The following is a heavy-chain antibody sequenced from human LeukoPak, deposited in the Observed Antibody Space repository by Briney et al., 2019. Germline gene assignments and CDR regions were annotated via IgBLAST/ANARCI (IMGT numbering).Heavy chain of an antibody. Sequence: PGRSLRLSCATSGLTLGDYALSWFRQAPGKGLEWVGFIRSKTFGGTTEYAASVKGRFSISRDDSSSIVYLQMDSLKTEDTAVYYCSSYSPAAKFDPWGQGTLVTVSS. V-gene: IGHV3-49*03. J-gene: IGHJ5*02. CDR2: IRSKTFGGTT. CDR1: GLTLGDYA. D-gene: IGHD2-2*01. CDR3: SSYSPAAKFDP.